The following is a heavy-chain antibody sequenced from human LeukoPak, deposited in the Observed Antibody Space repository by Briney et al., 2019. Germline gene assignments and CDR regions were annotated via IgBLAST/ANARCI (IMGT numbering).Heavy chain of an antibody. V-gene: IGHV1-2*07. D-gene: IGHD6-6*01. Sequence: ASVKVSCKASGYTFNENYLHWVRQAPGQGLEWMGSLNPINGDTKYAHPFNGRVTMTMDTSVTTVYMELSRLRSDDTAVYYCAFEHSSSVNWFDPWGQGTLVTVSS. CDR3: AFEHSSSVNWFDP. CDR1: GYTFNENY. J-gene: IGHJ5*02. CDR2: LNPINGDT.